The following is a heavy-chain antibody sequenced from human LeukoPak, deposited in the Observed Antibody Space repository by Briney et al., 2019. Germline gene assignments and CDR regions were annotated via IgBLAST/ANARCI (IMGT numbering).Heavy chain of an antibody. CDR1: GFTFSNYW. CDR3: ARGGATMPY. CDR2: INDDGSAT. V-gene: IGHV3-74*01. Sequence: TGGSLRLSCAASGFTFSNYWMHWVRQVPGKGLVWVSRINDDGSATFYADSVKGRFTISRDNAKNTLFLQMSSLRAEDTAVYYCARGGATMPYWGQGTLVTVSS. J-gene: IGHJ4*02. D-gene: IGHD2-2*01.